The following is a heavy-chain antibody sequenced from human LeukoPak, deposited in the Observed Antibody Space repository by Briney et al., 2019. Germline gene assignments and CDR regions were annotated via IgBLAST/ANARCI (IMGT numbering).Heavy chain of an antibody. CDR1: GYTFTSYY. CDR2: INPSGGST. Sequence: GASVKVSCTASGYTFTSYYMHWVRQAPGQGLEWMGIINPSGGSTSYAQKFQGRVTMTRDMSTSTVYMELSSLRSEDTAVYYCARETQVLPVDTVATTHAYYFDYWGQGTLVTVSS. V-gene: IGHV1-46*01. J-gene: IGHJ4*02. CDR3: ARETQVLPVDTVATTHAYYFDY. D-gene: IGHD5-12*01.